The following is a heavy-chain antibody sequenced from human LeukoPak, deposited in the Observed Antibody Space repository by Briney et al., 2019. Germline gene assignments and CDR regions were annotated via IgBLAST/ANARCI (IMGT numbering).Heavy chain of an antibody. CDR2: IRNKFYGGTT. D-gene: IGHD6-13*01. V-gene: IGHV3-49*04. CDR3: TRDRSTWST. Sequence: PGGSLRLSCTGSGFTFGDYAMSWVRQAPGKGLEWVGFIRNKFYGGTTESAASVEGRFTISRDDSKSVAYLQMNSLKTEDTAMYYCTRDRSTWSTWGQGTLVTVSS. CDR1: GFTFGDYA. J-gene: IGHJ5*02.